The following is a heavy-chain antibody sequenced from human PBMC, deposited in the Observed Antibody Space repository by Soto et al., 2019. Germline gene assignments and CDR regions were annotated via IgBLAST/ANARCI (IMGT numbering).Heavy chain of an antibody. CDR1: GFTFNSYC. V-gene: IGHV3-30*18. D-gene: IGHD3-9*01. CDR3: AKGWFYDVLTGPDS. J-gene: IGHJ5*01. CDR2: ISYNANKT. Sequence: GGSLRLSCAASGFTFNSYCMHWVRQAPGKGLEWVAVISYNANKTYYADSVKGRFSISRDNSKNTLYLQMNSLRVDDTAIYYCAKGWFYDVLTGPDSWGQGTLVTVSS.